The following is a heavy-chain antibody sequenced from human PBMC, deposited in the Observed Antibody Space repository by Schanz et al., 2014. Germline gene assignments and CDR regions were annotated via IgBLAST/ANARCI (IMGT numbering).Heavy chain of an antibody. V-gene: IGHV3-74*02. J-gene: IGHJ4*02. CDR3: AKAPYADYGYFHY. Sequence: EVQLVESGGGLIQPGGSLRLSCAVSGFSVSTNYMSWARQAPGKGLVWVSRTSNDGSFTTFADSVKGRFTISRDNAKNTLYLQMNSLRTEDTAVYYCAKAPYADYGYFHYWGQGTLVPVSS. CDR2: TSNDGSFT. CDR1: GFSVSTNY. D-gene: IGHD4-17*01.